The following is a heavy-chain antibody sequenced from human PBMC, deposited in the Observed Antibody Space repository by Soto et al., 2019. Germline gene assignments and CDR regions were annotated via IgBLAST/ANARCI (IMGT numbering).Heavy chain of an antibody. Sequence: GGSLRLSCAASGFTLSSYEMNWVRQAPGKGLEWVSYIGNSGSTIYYADSVKGRFTISRDNAKNSLYLQMDSLRAEDTAVYYCARVYRSGYYLYYFDYWGQGNLVTVSS. CDR3: ARVYRSGYYLYYFDY. J-gene: IGHJ4*02. CDR1: GFTLSSYE. V-gene: IGHV3-48*03. CDR2: IGNSGSTI. D-gene: IGHD3-22*01.